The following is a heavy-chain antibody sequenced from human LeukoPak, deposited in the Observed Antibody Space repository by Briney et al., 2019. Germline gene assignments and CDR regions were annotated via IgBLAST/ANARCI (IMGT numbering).Heavy chain of an antibody. CDR3: ARDSRDSSSPFSAFDI. V-gene: IGHV3-30*01. Sequence: GGSLRLSCAASGFTFSSYAMHWVRQAPGKGLEWVAVISYDGSNKYYADSVKGRFTISRDNSKNTLYLQINSLRAEDTAVYYCARDSRDSSSPFSAFDIWGQGTMVTVSS. CDR1: GFTFSSYA. CDR2: ISYDGSNK. D-gene: IGHD6-6*01. J-gene: IGHJ3*02.